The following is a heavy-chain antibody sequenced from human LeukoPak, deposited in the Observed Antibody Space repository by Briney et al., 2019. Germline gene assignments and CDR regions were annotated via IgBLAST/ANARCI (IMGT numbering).Heavy chain of an antibody. D-gene: IGHD1-1*01. CDR1: GFTFSSYW. CDR2: IKQDGSEK. V-gene: IGHV3-7*01. CDR3: ARGNWNDTYYFDY. J-gene: IGHJ4*02. Sequence: GGSLRLSCAASGFTFSSYWMTWVRQAPGKGLEWVANIKQDGSEKYYVDSVKGRFTISRDNAKNSLYLQMNSLRAEDTAVYYCARGNWNDTYYFDYWGQGTLVTVSS.